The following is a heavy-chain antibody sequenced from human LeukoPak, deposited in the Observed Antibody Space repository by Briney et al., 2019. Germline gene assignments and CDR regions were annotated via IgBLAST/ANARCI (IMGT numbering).Heavy chain of an antibody. CDR3: ARAAGGTSRDY. J-gene: IGHJ4*02. CDR2: IKDDGSDK. Sequence: TGGSLRLSCAASGFTFSAYWMSWVRQAPGKGPEWGANIKDDGSDKYYVDSVKGRFTISRDNAKNSLYLQMNSLRDDDTAVYYCARAAGGTSRDYWGQGTLVTVSS. V-gene: IGHV3-7*01. D-gene: IGHD1-26*01. CDR1: GFTFSAYW.